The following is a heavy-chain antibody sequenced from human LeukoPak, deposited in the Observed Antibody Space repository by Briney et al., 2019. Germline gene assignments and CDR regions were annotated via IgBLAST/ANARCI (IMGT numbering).Heavy chain of an antibody. J-gene: IGHJ3*02. V-gene: IGHV3-74*01. CDR2: MNCDGSST. CDR1: GFSFSRYW. D-gene: IGHD3-22*01. CDR3: ATGHYYDSSGYYPLPDAFDI. Sequence: GGSLRLSCAASGFSFSRYWMHWVRQAPGKGLVWVSRMNCDGSSTNYADSVKGRFTISRDNAKNILYLQMNSLRAEDTAVYHCATGHYYDSSGYYPLPDAFDIWGQGTMVTVSS.